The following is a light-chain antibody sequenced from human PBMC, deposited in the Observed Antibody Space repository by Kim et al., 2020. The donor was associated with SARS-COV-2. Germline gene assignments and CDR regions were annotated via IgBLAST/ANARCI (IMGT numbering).Light chain of an antibody. V-gene: IGLV3-9*01. CDR2: RDY. CDR1: NMVRRD. J-gene: IGLJ3*02. CDR3: QVWDSSTWV. Sequence: SYELTQPLSVSVALGQTASITCGGNNMVRRDVHWYQQTPGQAPVLVIYRDYNRPSGIPERFSGSNSGNTVTLSLSRAQDGDEADYYCQVWDSSTWVFGGGTKLTVL.